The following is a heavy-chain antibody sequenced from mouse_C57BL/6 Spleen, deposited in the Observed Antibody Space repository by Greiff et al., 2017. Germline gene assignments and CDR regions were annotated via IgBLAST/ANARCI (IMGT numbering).Heavy chain of an antibody. CDR1: GFTFSSYT. CDR2: ISGGGGNT. J-gene: IGHJ2*01. D-gene: IGHD1-1*01. V-gene: IGHV5-9*01. CDR3: ARQGDYYCSSYPPTLGY. Sequence: EVMLVESGGGLVKPGGSLKLSCAASGFTFSSYTMSWVRQTPEKRLEWVATISGGGGNTYYPDSVKGRFTISRDNAKNTLYLQMSSLRSEDTALYYCARQGDYYCSSYPPTLGYWGQGTTLTVSS.